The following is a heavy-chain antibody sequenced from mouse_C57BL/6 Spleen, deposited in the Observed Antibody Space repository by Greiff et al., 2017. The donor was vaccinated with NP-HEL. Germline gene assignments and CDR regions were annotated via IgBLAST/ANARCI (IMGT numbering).Heavy chain of an antibody. J-gene: IGHJ3*01. CDR3: ARSDYDYDEFAY. CDR2: ISSGSSTI. Sequence: EVQGVESGGGLVKPGGSLKLSCAASGFTFSDYGMHWVRQAPEKGLEWVAYISSGSSTIYYADTVKGRFTISRDNAKNTLFLQMTSRRYDDTAMFYCARSDYDYDEFAYWGQGTRVTVSA. CDR1: GFTFSDYG. D-gene: IGHD2-4*01. V-gene: IGHV5-17*01.